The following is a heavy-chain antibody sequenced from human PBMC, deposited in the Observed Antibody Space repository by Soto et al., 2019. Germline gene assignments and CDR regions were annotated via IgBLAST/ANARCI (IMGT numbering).Heavy chain of an antibody. J-gene: IGHJ6*02. CDR1: GGSISSSSYY. CDR3: ARQYSGYDYTYYYYYGMDV. V-gene: IGHV4-39*01. CDR2: IYYSGST. Sequence: PSETLSLTCTVSGGSISSSSYYWGWIRQPPGKGLEWIGSIYYSGSTYYNPSLKSRVTISVDTSKNQFSLKLSSVTAADTAVYYCARQYSGYDYTYYYYYGMDVWGQGTTVTVSS. D-gene: IGHD5-12*01.